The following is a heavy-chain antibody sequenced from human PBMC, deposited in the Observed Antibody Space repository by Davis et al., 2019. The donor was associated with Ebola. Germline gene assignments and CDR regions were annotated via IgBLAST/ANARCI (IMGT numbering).Heavy chain of an antibody. V-gene: IGHV3-23*01. D-gene: IGHD4-17*01. Sequence: GESLKISCAASGFTFSSYAMTWVRHAPGKGLEWVSALSGSGGSTYYADSVKGRFTISRDNSKNTLYLQMNSLRAEDTAVYYCAKSTTVTTGFYYYYYGMDVWGQGTTVTVSS. CDR1: GFTFSSYA. J-gene: IGHJ6*02. CDR2: LSGSGGST. CDR3: AKSTTVTTGFYYYYYGMDV.